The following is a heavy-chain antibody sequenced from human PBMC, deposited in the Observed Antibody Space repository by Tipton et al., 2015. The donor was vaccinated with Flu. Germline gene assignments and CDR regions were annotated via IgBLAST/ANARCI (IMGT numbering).Heavy chain of an antibody. J-gene: IGHJ4*02. V-gene: IGHV1-18*01. Sequence: QVQLVQSGAEVKKPGASVKVSCTASGYTFSRYAISWVRQAPGQGLEWMGWISTYSGETEYAQKLQGRLTMTTDTSTSTAYMELRSLTSDDTAVYYCARDLPTLIRGVKDFWGQGTLVTVSS. CDR1: GYTFSRYA. CDR2: ISTYSGET. D-gene: IGHD3-10*01. CDR3: ARDLPTLIRGVKDF.